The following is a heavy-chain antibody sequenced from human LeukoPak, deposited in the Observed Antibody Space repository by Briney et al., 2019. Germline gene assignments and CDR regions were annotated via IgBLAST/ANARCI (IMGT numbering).Heavy chain of an antibody. CDR2: IIPIFGTA. D-gene: IGHD3-10*01. Sequence: ASVKVSCKASGGTFSSYAISWVRQAPGQGLEWMGGIIPIFGTANYAQKFQGRVTITADESTSTAYMELRSLRSDDTAVYYCARDQKVGELLSWGQGTLVTVSS. J-gene: IGHJ5*02. CDR1: GGTFSSYA. V-gene: IGHV1-69*13. CDR3: ARDQKVGELLS.